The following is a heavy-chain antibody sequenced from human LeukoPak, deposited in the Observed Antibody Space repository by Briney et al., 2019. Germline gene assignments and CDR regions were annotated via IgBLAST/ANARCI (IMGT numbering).Heavy chain of an antibody. CDR2: IDDGGNT. CDR1: GGSFSDYF. J-gene: IGHJ3*02. D-gene: IGHD2-21*02. CDR3: ARFSRITWGDWGDAFDI. Sequence: PSETLSLTCSVYGGSFSDYFWSWIRQSPGKGLEWIGEIDDGGNTNYNPSLMSGVIVSMEKSKKQFSLVMRSVAAADTAVYYCARFSRITWGDWGDAFDIWGQGTTVIVSS. V-gene: IGHV4-34*01.